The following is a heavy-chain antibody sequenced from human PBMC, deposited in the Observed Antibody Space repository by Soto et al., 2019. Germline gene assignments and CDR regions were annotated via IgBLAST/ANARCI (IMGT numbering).Heavy chain of an antibody. Sequence: EVQLLESGGGLVQPGGSLRLSCAASGITFSSYAMSWVRQAPGKGLEWVSAISGSGGSTYYADSVRGRFTISRDNSKNTCYLRMNSLGAEDTAVYYCAKGCYDCSCWYFDLWGRGTLVTVSS. CDR2: ISGSGGST. CDR1: GITFSSYA. V-gene: IGHV3-23*01. J-gene: IGHJ2*01. CDR3: AKGCYDCSCWYFDL. D-gene: IGHD5-12*01.